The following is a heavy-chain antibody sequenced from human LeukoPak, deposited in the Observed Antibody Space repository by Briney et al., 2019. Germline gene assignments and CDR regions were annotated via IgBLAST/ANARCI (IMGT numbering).Heavy chain of an antibody. J-gene: IGHJ4*02. Sequence: SETLSLTCTVSGGSISSYYWSWIRQPPGKGLEWIGYIYYSGSTNYNPSLKSRVTISVDTSKNQFSLKLSSVTAADTAVYYCARVYYYDSSGYSWGFDYWGQGTLVTVSS. V-gene: IGHV4-59*01. CDR2: IYYSGST. D-gene: IGHD3-22*01. CDR3: ARVYYYDSSGYSWGFDY. CDR1: GGSISSYY.